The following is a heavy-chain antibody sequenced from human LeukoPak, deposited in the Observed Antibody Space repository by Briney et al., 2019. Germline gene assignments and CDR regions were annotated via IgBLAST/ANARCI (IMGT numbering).Heavy chain of an antibody. CDR3: ARDRGGDGYGMNV. V-gene: IGHV4-39*07. J-gene: IGHJ6*02. D-gene: IGHD2-21*01. Sequence: SETLSLTCTVSGGSISSSSYYWGWIRQPPGKGLEWIGSIYYSGSTYYNPSLKSRVTISVDTSKNQFSLKLSSVTAADTAVYYCARDRGGDGYGMNVWGQGTTVTVSS. CDR2: IYYSGST. CDR1: GGSISSSSYY.